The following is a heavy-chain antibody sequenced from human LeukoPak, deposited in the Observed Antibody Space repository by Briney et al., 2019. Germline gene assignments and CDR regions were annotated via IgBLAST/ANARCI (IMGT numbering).Heavy chain of an antibody. V-gene: IGHV4-34*01. CDR2: INHSGSA. Sequence: SETLSLTCAVYGGSFSGYYWSWIRQPPGKGLEWIGEINHSGSANYNPSLKSRVTISVDTSKNQFSLKLSSVTAADTAVYYCARQDYTGGFDYWGQGTLVTVSS. J-gene: IGHJ4*02. CDR1: GGSFSGYY. CDR3: ARQDYTGGFDY. D-gene: IGHD2-2*02.